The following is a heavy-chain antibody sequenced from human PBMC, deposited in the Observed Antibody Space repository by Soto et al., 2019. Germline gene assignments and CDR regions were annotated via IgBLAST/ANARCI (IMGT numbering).Heavy chain of an antibody. V-gene: IGHV3-74*01. CDR2: IKSDGSDT. CDR3: GRVAYGDLGG. D-gene: IGHD4-17*01. CDR1: GFTFSSYW. Sequence: EVQLVESGGGLVQPGGSLRLSCAASGFTFSSYWMHWVRQAPGKGLVWVSRIKSDGSDTSYADSVKGRFTISRDNAKNTLYLQMSSLRAEDTAVYYCGRVAYGDLGGWGQGTLVTVSS. J-gene: IGHJ4*02.